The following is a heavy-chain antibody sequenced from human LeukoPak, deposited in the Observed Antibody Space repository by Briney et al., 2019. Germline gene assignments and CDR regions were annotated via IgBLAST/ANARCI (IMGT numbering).Heavy chain of an antibody. CDR1: GFTFSSYA. CDR2: ISYDGSNK. CDR3: ARDHYDSRGAFDI. J-gene: IGHJ3*02. D-gene: IGHD3-22*01. V-gene: IGHV3-30*01. Sequence: GGSLRLSCAASGFTFSSYAMHWVRQAPGKGLEWVAVISYDGSNKYYADSVKGRFTISRDNSKNTLYLQMNSLRAEDTAVYYCARDHYDSRGAFDIWGQGTMVTVSS.